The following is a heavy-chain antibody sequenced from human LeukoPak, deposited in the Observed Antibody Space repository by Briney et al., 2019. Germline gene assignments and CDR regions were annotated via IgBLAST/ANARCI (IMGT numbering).Heavy chain of an antibody. J-gene: IGHJ3*02. CDR3: ARDYCSGGSCYLSPDAFDI. CDR2: IYTSGST. D-gene: IGHD2-15*01. Sequence: SETLSLTCTVSGGSISSYYWSWIRQPAGKGLEWIGHIYTSGSTNYNPSLKSRVTMSVDTSKNQFSLKLSSVTAADTAVYYCARDYCSGGSCYLSPDAFDIWGQGTMVTVSS. V-gene: IGHV4-4*07. CDR1: GGSISSYY.